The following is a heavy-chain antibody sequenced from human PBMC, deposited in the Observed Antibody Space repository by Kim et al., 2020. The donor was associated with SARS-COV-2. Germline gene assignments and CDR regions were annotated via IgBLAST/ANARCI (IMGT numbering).Heavy chain of an antibody. CDR2: IYYSGST. CDR3: AREHYDSSGYYYYFDY. CDR1: GGSISSYY. D-gene: IGHD3-22*01. Sequence: SETLSLTCTVSGGSISSYYWSWIRQPPGKGLEWIGYIYYSGSTNYNPSLKSRVTISVDTSKNQFSLKLSSVTAADTAVYYCAREHYDSSGYYYYFDYWGQGTLVTVSS. J-gene: IGHJ4*02. V-gene: IGHV4-59*13.